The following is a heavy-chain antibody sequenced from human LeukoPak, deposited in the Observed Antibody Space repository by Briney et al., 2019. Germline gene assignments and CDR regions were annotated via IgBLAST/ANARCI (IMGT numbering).Heavy chain of an antibody. J-gene: IGHJ5*02. V-gene: IGHV1-8*02. D-gene: IGHD1-1*01. CDR2: MNPNSGNT. CDR3: ARAANWHDDDWFDP. CDR1: GYTFTGYY. Sequence: ASVKVSCKASGYTFTGYYMHWVRQATGQGPEWMGWMNPNSGNTDYAQRFQGRVTMTRNTSISTAYMELSSLRSEDTAVYYCARAANWHDDDWFDPWGQGTLVTVSS.